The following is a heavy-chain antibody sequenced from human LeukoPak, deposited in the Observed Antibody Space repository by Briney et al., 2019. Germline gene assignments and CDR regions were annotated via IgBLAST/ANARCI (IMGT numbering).Heavy chain of an antibody. CDR2: IYHSEST. CDR1: GGSISSSNW. V-gene: IGHV4-4*02. J-gene: IGHJ3*02. D-gene: IGHD5-24*01. CDR3: ARVGSGRDGFKGVFEI. Sequence: SGTLSLTCAVSGGSISSSNWWSWVRQPPGKGLEWIGEIYHSESTNYNPSLKSRVTMSVDTSRNQFSLRLSSVTAADTAVYYCARVGSGRDGFKGVFEIWGQGTMVTVSS.